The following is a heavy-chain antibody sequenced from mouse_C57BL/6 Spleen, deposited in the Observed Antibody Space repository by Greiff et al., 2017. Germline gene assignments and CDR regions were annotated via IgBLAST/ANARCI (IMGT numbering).Heavy chain of an antibody. Sequence: VQLQQSGPELVKPGASVKMSCKASGYTFTDYNMHWVTQSHGKSLEWIGYINPNNGGTSYNQKFKGKATLTVNKSSSTAYMELRSLTSEDSAVYYCARDYGSSLYYYAMDYWGQGTSVTVSS. D-gene: IGHD1-1*01. V-gene: IGHV1-22*01. CDR3: ARDYGSSLYYYAMDY. CDR1: GYTFTDYN. CDR2: INPNNGGT. J-gene: IGHJ4*01.